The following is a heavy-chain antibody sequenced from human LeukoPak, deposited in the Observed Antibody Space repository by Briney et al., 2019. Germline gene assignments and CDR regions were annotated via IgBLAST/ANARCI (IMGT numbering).Heavy chain of an antibody. J-gene: IGHJ4*02. V-gene: IGHV3-23*01. D-gene: IGHD5-24*01. CDR2: ISGSGGST. CDR3: AKGEQRWLQLCYFDY. Sequence: PGGSLRLSCAASGFTFSSYAMSWVRQAPGKGLEWVSAISGSGGSTYYADSVKGRFTISRDNSKNTLYLQMNSLRAEDTAVYYCAKGEQRWLQLCYFDYWGQGTLVTVSS. CDR1: GFTFSSYA.